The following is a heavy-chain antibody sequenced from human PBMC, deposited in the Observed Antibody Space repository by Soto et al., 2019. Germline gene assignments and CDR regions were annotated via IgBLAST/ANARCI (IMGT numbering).Heavy chain of an antibody. D-gene: IGHD5-18*01. CDR1: GGSISSSNW. J-gene: IGHJ4*02. V-gene: IGHV4-4*02. CDR3: ARDNGYSYGYTLDH. CDR2: IYHSGST. Sequence: SETLSLTCVVSGGSISSSNWWSWVRQPPGKGLEWIGEIYHSGSTNYNPSLKSRVTISVDTSKNQFSLKLSSVTAADTAVYYCARDNGYSYGYTLDHWGQGTLVTVSS.